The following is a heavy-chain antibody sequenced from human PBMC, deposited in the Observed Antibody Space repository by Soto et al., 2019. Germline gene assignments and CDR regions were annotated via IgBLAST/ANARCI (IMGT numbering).Heavy chain of an antibody. CDR1: GFTFSSYA. Sequence: GGSLRLSCAASGFTFSSYAMSWVRQAPGKGLEWVSAISGSGGSTYYADSVKGRFTISRDNSKNTLYLQMNSLRAEDTAVYYCAKWSGSYYYYYGMDVWGQGSSVTVSS. CDR2: ISGSGGST. D-gene: IGHD1-26*01. J-gene: IGHJ6*02. CDR3: AKWSGSYYYYYGMDV. V-gene: IGHV3-23*01.